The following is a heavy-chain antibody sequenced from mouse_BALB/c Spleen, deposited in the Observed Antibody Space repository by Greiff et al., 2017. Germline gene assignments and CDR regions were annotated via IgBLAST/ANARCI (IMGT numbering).Heavy chain of an antibody. Sequence: VQLQQSGAELAKPGASVKMSCKASGYTFTSYWMHWVKQRPGQGLEWIGYINPSTGYTEYNQKFKDKATLTADKSSSTAYMQLSSLTSEDSAVYFCARGLAYLDYWGQGTTLTVSS. CDR1: GYTFTSYW. CDR2: INPSTGYT. V-gene: IGHV1-7*01. J-gene: IGHJ2*01. CDR3: ARGLAYLDY. D-gene: IGHD4-1*01.